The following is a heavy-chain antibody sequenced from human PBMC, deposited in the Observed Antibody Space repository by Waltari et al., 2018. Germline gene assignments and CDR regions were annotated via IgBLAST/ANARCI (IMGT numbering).Heavy chain of an antibody. J-gene: IGHJ4*02. CDR1: GFSISTNH. D-gene: IGHD3-9*01. V-gene: IGHV3-48*04. CDR2: ISFTCEI. CDR3: ARDRDWAIDY. Sequence: MQLVESGGGLVQPGGSLRLSCAASGFSISTNHMNWVRQAQGKGSEWVAYISFTCEIHYPDSVKGRFTVSKDNAENSLYLQMNSLRIEDTAVYYCARDRDWAIDYWGQGALVTVSS.